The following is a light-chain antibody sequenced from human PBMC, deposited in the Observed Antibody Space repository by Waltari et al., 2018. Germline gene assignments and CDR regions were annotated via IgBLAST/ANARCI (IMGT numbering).Light chain of an antibody. J-gene: IGLJ3*02. CDR1: SGHSSHV. Sequence: QLVLTQSPSASASLGASVKLTCTLSSGHSSHVLAWPPMQPEKGPRYLMKVNSDGSHSKGDETPDRFSGSSSGAERYLTISNLQPEDEADYYCQTGGHGTWVFGGGTKVTVL. V-gene: IGLV4-69*01. CDR3: QTGGHGTWV. CDR2: VNSDGSH.